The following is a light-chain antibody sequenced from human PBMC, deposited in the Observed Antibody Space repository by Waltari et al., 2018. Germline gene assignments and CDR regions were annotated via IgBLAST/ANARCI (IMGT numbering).Light chain of an antibody. CDR2: DAS. Sequence: DIQMTQSPSSLSASVGDRVTITCQASEDIKHYLNWYQQKPGRAPILLIYDASSWETWVPRRFSAGGYGTDFTLTISSLQAEDIGTYFCHQSKSLPYTFGQGTKVEIK. CDR3: HQSKSLPYT. J-gene: IGKJ2*01. CDR1: EDIKHY. V-gene: IGKV1-33*01.